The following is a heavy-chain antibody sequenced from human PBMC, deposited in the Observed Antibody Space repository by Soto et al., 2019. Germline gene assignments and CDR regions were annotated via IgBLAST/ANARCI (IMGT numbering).Heavy chain of an antibody. V-gene: IGHV2-5*01. CDR2: IYWNDDK. D-gene: IGHD3-22*01. Sequence: QITLKESGPTLVKPTQTLTLTCTFSGFSLSTSGVGVGWIRQPPGKALEWLALIYWNDDKRYSPSLKSRLTITKDTSKNQVVLTMTNMDPVDTATYYCAHSPLYYHDSSGYGRFDYWGQGTLVTVSS. J-gene: IGHJ4*02. CDR1: GFSLSTSGVG. CDR3: AHSPLYYHDSSGYGRFDY.